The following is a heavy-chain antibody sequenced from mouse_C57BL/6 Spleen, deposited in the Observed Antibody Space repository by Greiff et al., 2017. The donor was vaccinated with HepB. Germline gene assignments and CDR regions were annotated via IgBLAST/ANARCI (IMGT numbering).Heavy chain of an antibody. J-gene: IGHJ2*01. CDR2: IYPGDGDT. V-gene: IGHV1-82*01. CDR1: GYAFSSSW. Sequence: VKLQESGPELVKPGASVKISCKASGYAFSSSWMNWVKQRPGKGLEWIGRIYPGDGDTNYNGKFKGKATLTADKSSSTAYMQLSSLASEDSAVYFCARSLRGGDYWGQGTTLTVSS. D-gene: IGHD2-12*01. CDR3: ARSLRGGDY.